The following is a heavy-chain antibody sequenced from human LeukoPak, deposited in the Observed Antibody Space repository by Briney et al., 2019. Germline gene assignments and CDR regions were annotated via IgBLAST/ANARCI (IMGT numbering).Heavy chain of an antibody. CDR1: GYTISNYW. V-gene: IGHV5-51*01. J-gene: IGHJ4*02. CDR2: IYPGASET. CDR3: ARFLYGHYSHYFDF. D-gene: IGHD4-17*01. Sequence: GESLNISCKGFGYTISNYWIGWVRQMRGKGLELMGPIYPGASETRYSPSFQGQVTISADKSISTAYVQWSSLRASDTAMYYCARFLYGHYSHYFDFWGQGTLVTVSS.